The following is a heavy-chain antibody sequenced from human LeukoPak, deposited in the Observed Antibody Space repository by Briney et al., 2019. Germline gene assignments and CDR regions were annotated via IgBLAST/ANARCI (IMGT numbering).Heavy chain of an antibody. D-gene: IGHD1-14*01. V-gene: IGHV3-48*02. CDR3: ARGSEHLDNWFDP. Sequence: GGSLRLSXAASGFIFSNYGMNRVRQAPGKGLEWISYISGSSSLIHQADSVKGRFTISRDNAKNLVSLQMSSLRDEDTAVYYCARGSEHLDNWFDPWGQGTLVTVSS. CDR1: GFIFSNYG. CDR2: ISGSSSLI. J-gene: IGHJ5*02.